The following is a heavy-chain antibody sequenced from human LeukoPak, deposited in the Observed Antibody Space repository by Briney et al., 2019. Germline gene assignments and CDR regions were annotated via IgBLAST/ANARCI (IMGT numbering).Heavy chain of an antibody. V-gene: IGHV3-9*01. CDR2: ISWNSGSI. Sequence: GGSLRLSCAASGFTFDDYAMHWVRQAPGKGLEWVSGISWNSGSIGYADSVKGRFTISRDNAKNSLYLQMNSLSVEDTALYYCARRADQKSSGWHYYFDYWGQGTLVTVSS. J-gene: IGHJ4*02. D-gene: IGHD6-19*01. CDR3: ARRADQKSSGWHYYFDY. CDR1: GFTFDDYA.